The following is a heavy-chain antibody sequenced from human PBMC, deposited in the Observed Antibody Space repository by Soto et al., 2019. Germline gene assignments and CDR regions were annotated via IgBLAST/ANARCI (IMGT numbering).Heavy chain of an antibody. J-gene: IGHJ6*03. V-gene: IGHV3-11*01. Sequence: QVQLVESGGGLVKPGGSLRLSCAVSGLTFSDYYMSWIRQAPGKGLEWVSYISGVGSIIYYADSVKGRFTISRDNAKNTLYLQMNSLRAADTAVLYCARGPDPDADYCYYYMDVWGKGTTVTVSS. CDR3: ARGPDPDADYCYYYMDV. CDR1: GLTFSDYY. CDR2: ISGVGSII.